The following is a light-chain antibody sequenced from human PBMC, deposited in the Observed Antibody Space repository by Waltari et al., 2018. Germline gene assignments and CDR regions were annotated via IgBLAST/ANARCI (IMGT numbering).Light chain of an antibody. J-gene: IGLJ2*01. Sequence: QSALTQPASVSGSPGQSITISCTGTSSDVGTYGYVSWYQQDPGKAPKLVIYDVNNRPAGISNRFSGSMSGDTASLTISGLQTEDEGYYYCSSYTSTTTYVVFGGGTKLTVL. CDR1: SSDVGTYGY. V-gene: IGLV2-14*01. CDR2: DVN. CDR3: SSYTSTTTYVV.